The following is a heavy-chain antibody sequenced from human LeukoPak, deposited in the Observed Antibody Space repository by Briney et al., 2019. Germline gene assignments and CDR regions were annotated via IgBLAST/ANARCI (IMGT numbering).Heavy chain of an antibody. CDR3: ARETLVGTTNYFDN. V-gene: IGHV4-4*07. D-gene: IGHD1-26*01. J-gene: IGHJ4*02. CDR1: GGSINTDY. CDR2: VYTSGNT. Sequence: SETLSLTCTVSGGSINTDYWSWIRQPAGRGLEWIGRVYTSGNTKYNASLQSRVTMLIDTSTKQFFLKLSSVTAADTAVYYCARETLVGTTNYFDNWGQGTLVTVSS.